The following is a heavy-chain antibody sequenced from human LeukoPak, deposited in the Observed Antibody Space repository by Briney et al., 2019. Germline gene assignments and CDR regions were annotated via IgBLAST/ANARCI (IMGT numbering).Heavy chain of an antibody. CDR1: GYTFTSYA. Sequence: ASVKVSCKASGYTFTSYAMNWVRQAPGQGLEWMGWINTNTGNPTYAQGFTGRFVFSLDTSVSTAYLQISSLAAEDTAVYYCTVVVTAPPFDYWGQGTLVTVSS. CDR2: INTNTGNP. V-gene: IGHV7-4-1*02. CDR3: TVVVTAPPFDY. D-gene: IGHD2-21*02. J-gene: IGHJ4*02.